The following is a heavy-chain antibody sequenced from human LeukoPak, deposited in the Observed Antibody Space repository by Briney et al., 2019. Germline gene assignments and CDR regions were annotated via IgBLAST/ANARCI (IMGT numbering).Heavy chain of an antibody. CDR1: GFTFSSYW. Sequence: PGGSLRLSCVTSGFTFSSYWMTWVRQAPGKGPEWVANINQDGHEKNYVDSVKGRFTISRGNPKNSLYLQMNSLRAEDTAVYFCVRDMDVWAQGTTVTVSS. CDR3: VRDMDV. CDR2: INQDGHEK. J-gene: IGHJ6*02. V-gene: IGHV3-7*05.